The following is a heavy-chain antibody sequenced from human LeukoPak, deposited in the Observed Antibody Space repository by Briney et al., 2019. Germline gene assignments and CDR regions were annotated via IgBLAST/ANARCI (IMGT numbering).Heavy chain of an antibody. Sequence: SETLSLTCTVSGGPIGAYYWSWIRQPPEKGLEWIGYVTYSGTTNYNPSLKSRVAISVDTSKNQFSLKLNSVTAADTAVYYCARELAAAGFDCWGQGNLVTVSS. D-gene: IGHD6-13*01. CDR1: GGPIGAYY. CDR2: VTYSGTT. J-gene: IGHJ4*02. V-gene: IGHV4-59*01. CDR3: ARELAAAGFDC.